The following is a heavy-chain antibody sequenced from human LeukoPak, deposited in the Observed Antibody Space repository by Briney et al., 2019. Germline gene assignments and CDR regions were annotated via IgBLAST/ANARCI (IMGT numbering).Heavy chain of an antibody. D-gene: IGHD6-19*01. J-gene: IGHJ4*02. CDR1: GFTFSSYE. CDR3: ARAIKAVAGTFHRDYYFDY. CDR2: ISSSGSTI. V-gene: IGHV3-48*03. Sequence: GSLRLSCAASGFTFSSYEMNWVRQAPGKGLEWVSYISSSGSTIYYADSVKGRFTISRENAKNSLYLQMNSLRAEDTAVYYCARAIKAVAGTFHRDYYFDYWGQGTLVTVSS.